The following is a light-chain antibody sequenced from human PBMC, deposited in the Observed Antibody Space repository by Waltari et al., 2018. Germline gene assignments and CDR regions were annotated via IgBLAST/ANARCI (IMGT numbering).Light chain of an antibody. CDR1: QSVNSSY. V-gene: IGKV3-20*01. CDR3: QQYGNSLWT. CDR2: GAS. Sequence: IVLTQSPGTLSLSPWERATLSCRASQSVNSSYLAWYQQKPGQAPRLLIYGASSRATGIPDRFSGSGSGTDFILIISRLEPEDFAVYYCQQYGNSLWTFGQGTKVEIK. J-gene: IGKJ1*01.